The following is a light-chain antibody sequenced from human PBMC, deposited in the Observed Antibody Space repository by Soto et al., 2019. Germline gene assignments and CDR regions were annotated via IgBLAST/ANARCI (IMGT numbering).Light chain of an antibody. Sequence: EIVVTQSPGTLSLSPGERATLCCRASQSVYSNFLAWYQQKSGQAPRLLIYGASSRATGIPDRFSGSGSGTDFTLTISRLEPEDFAVYYCQQYGYSLTFGGGTKVDI. CDR3: QQYGYSLT. CDR2: GAS. V-gene: IGKV3-20*01. CDR1: QSVYSNF. J-gene: IGKJ4*01.